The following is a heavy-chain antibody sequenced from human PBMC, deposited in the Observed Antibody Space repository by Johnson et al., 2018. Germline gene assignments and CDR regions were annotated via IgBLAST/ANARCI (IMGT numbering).Heavy chain of an antibody. CDR2: IYSEGST. J-gene: IGHJ3*02. CDR3: ARTSRGAFDI. V-gene: IGHV3-66*02. D-gene: IGHD3-10*01. CDR1: GFTVSGDY. Sequence: VQLVESGGGLVQPGGSLRLSCAASGFTVSGDYMNWVRQAPGTGLEGVSVIYSEGSTNYADSVKGRFTISRDISKNTLYLQMNSLRAEDTAVYFCARTSRGAFDIWGQGTMVSVSS.